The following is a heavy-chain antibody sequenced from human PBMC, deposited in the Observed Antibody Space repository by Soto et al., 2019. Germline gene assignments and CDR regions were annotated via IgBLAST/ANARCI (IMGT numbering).Heavy chain of an antibody. CDR1: GFTFDDYG. J-gene: IGHJ4*02. CDR3: ARLGSGHKSYGGYFDY. CDR2: INWNGGST. Sequence: GGSLRLSCAASGFTFDDYGMSWVRQAPGKGLEWVSGINWNGGSTGYADSVKGRFTISRDNAKNSLYLQMNSLRAEDTALYYCARLGSGHKSYGGYFDYWGQGTLVTVSS. D-gene: IGHD5-18*01. V-gene: IGHV3-20*04.